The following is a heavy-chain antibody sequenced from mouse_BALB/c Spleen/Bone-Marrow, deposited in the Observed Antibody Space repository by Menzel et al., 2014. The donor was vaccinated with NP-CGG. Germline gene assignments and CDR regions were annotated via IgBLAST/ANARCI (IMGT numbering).Heavy chain of an antibody. CDR2: INPSNGGT. CDR3: TRSRRAMDY. Sequence: VKLMESGAELVKPGASVKLSCKASGYTFSSDYMYWVKQRPGQGLEWIGEINPSNGGTNFNEKSKSKATLTVDKSSSTAYMQLSSLTSEDSAVYYCTRSRRAMDYWGQGTSVTVSS. CDR1: GYTFSSDY. V-gene: IGHV1S81*02. J-gene: IGHJ4*01. D-gene: IGHD2-12*01.